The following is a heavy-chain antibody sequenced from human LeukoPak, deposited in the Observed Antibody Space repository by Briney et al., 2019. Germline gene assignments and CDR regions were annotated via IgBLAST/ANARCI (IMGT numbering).Heavy chain of an antibody. J-gene: IGHJ4*02. CDR2: IKSKTDGGTT. Sequence: GGSLRLSCAASGFTFSNAWMSWVRQAPGKGREWVGRIKSKTDGGTTDYAAPVKGRFTISRDDSKNTLYLQMNSLKTEDTAVYYCTTDLPQVPAAPIDYWGQGTLVTVSS. D-gene: IGHD2-2*01. CDR3: TTDLPQVPAAPIDY. V-gene: IGHV3-15*01. CDR1: GFTFSNAW.